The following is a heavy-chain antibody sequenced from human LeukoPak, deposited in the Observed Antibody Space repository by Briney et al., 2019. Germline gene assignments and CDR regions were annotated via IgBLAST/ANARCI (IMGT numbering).Heavy chain of an antibody. V-gene: IGHV3-30-3*01. CDR3: AGRDYYDSSGHFDY. CDR1: GFTFSSYA. D-gene: IGHD3-22*01. Sequence: GGSLRLSCAASGFTFSSYAMHWVRQAPGKGLEWVAVISYDGSNKYYADSVKGRFTISRDNSKNTLYLQMNSLRAEDTAVYYCAGRDYYDSSGHFDYWGQGTLVTVS. J-gene: IGHJ4*02. CDR2: ISYDGSNK.